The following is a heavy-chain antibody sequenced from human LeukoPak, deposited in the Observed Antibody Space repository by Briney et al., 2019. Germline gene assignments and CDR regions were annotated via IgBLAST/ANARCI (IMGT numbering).Heavy chain of an antibody. CDR1: GFTVSNTY. Sequence: PGGSLRLSCAASGFTVSNTYMSWVRQAPGKGLEWVAVIWYDGSNKYYADSVKGRFTISRDNSKNTLYLEMSSLRAEDTAVYYCTSFEYWGQGTLVTVSS. V-gene: IGHV3-33*08. CDR3: TSFEY. CDR2: IWYDGSNK. J-gene: IGHJ4*02.